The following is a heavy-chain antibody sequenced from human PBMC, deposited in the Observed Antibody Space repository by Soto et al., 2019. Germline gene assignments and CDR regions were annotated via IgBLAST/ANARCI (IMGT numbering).Heavy chain of an antibody. D-gene: IGHD3-9*01. CDR1: GFTFSNAW. V-gene: IGHV3-15*01. CDR2: IKSKTDGGTT. J-gene: IGHJ6*02. Sequence: EVQLVESGGGLVKPGGSLRLSCAASGFTFSNAWMSWVRQAPGKGLEWVGRIKSKTDGGTTDYAAPVKGRFTISRDDSKNTLYLQMNSLKTEDPAVYYCTTDSYYDILTGYYREDYYYGMDVWGQGTTVTVSS. CDR3: TTDSYYDILTGYYREDYYYGMDV.